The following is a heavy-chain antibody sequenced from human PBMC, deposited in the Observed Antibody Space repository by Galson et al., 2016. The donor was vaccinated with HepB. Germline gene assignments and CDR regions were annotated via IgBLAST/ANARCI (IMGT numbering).Heavy chain of an antibody. Sequence: SLRLSCAASGFTVSSNYMTWVRQAPGKGPEWVSVIYSGGSTSYADSVKGRFTISRDSSKNTLDLQMNSLRPEDTAVYYVARRSSSLLVVTGDCWGQGTLVTVSS. D-gene: IGHD2-8*02. CDR3: ARRSSSLLVVTGDC. J-gene: IGHJ4*02. CDR1: GFTVSSNY. CDR2: IYSGGST. V-gene: IGHV3-66*02.